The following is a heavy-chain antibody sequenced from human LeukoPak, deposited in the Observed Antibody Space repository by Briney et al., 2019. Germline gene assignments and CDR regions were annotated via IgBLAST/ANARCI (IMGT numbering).Heavy chain of an antibody. D-gene: IGHD1-26*01. CDR2: ISSSGSTI. J-gene: IGHJ4*02. CDR1: GFSVSSNY. CDR3: ARDGSFMRH. Sequence: GGSLRLSCAASGFSVSSNYMNWVRQAPGKGLEWVSYISSSGSTIYYADSVKGRFTISRDNAKNSLYLQMNSLRAEDTAVYYCARDGSFMRHWGQGTLVTVSS. V-gene: IGHV3-48*03.